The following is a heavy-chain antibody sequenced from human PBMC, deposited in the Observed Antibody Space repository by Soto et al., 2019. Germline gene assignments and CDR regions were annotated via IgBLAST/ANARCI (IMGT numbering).Heavy chain of an antibody. V-gene: IGHV3-74*01. J-gene: IGHJ3*01. Sequence: GGFLRLSCAASGFTFSSYWMHWVRQAPGKGLVWVSHINSGGSTTNYADSVKGRFAISRDNAKNTLYLQMNSLRAEDTAVYYCARSHYFDSGTYACDVWGQGTLVT. CDR2: INSGGSTT. D-gene: IGHD3-10*01. CDR3: ARSHYFDSGTYACDV. CDR1: GFTFSSYW.